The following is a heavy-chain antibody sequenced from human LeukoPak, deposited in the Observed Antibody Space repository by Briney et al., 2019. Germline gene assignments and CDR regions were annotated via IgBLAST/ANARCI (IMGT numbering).Heavy chain of an antibody. D-gene: IGHD3-16*02. Sequence: PSETLSLTCTVSGGSISRYYWSWLRQPAGKGLEWIGRIYTSGSTNYNPSLKSRVTMSVDTSKNQFSLKLSSVTAADTAVYYCARLGDYDYVWGSYRPVYFDYWGQGTLVTVSS. CDR2: IYTSGST. CDR1: GGSISRYY. CDR3: ARLGDYDYVWGSYRPVYFDY. J-gene: IGHJ4*02. V-gene: IGHV4-4*07.